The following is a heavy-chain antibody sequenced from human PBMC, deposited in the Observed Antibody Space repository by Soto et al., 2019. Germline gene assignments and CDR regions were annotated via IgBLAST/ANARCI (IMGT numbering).Heavy chain of an antibody. CDR2: VSSSGSYI. J-gene: IGHJ5*02. V-gene: IGHV3-21*01. D-gene: IGHD3-22*01. CDR1: GFIFSSYC. Sequence: EVQLVESGGGLVKPGGSLRLSCAASGFIFSSYCMNWVRQAPGKGLEWVSSVSSSGSYIYYADSLKGRFTISRDNAKNSLYLQMNSLRADDTAVYYRARAPGIYDSSGYYVGQFDPWGQGTLVTVSS. CDR3: ARAPGIYDSSGYYVGQFDP.